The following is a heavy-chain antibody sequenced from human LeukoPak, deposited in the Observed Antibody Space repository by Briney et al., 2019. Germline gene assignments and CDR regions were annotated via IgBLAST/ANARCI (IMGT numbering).Heavy chain of an antibody. CDR1: GFTFSSYW. CDR3: ARRAGDFWSGYPAQYYFDY. J-gene: IGHJ4*02. V-gene: IGHV3-7*01. Sequence: PGGSLRLSCAASGFTFSSYWMSWVRQAPGKGLEWVANIKQDGSEKYYADSVKGRFTISRDNSKNTLYLQMNSLRAEDTAVYYCARRAGDFWSGYPAQYYFDYWGQGTLVTVSS. CDR2: IKQDGSEK. D-gene: IGHD3-3*01.